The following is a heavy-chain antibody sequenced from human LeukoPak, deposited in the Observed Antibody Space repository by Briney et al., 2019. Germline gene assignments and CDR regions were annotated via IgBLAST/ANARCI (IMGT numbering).Heavy chain of an antibody. Sequence: GGSLRLSCAASGFTFSSYSMNWVRQAPGKGLEWVSYISSSSSTIYYADSVKGRFTISRDNAKNSLYLQMNSLRAEDTAVYYCARGGRNGLSWGQGTLVTVSS. J-gene: IGHJ5*02. D-gene: IGHD1-1*01. CDR2: ISSSSSTI. V-gene: IGHV3-48*01. CDR1: GFTFSSYS. CDR3: ARGGRNGLS.